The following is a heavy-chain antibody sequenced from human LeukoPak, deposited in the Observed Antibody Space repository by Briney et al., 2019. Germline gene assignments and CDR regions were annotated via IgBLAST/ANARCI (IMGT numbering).Heavy chain of an antibody. CDR3: ARGYSSGWTDLDY. CDR1: GGTFSSYA. D-gene: IGHD6-19*01. CDR2: IIPIFGTA. Sequence: SVKVSCKASGGTFSSYAISRVRQAPGQGLEWMGGIIPIFGTANYAQKFQGRVTITADESTSTAYMELSSLRSEDTAVYYCARGYSSGWTDLDYWGQGTLVTVSS. J-gene: IGHJ4*02. V-gene: IGHV1-69*13.